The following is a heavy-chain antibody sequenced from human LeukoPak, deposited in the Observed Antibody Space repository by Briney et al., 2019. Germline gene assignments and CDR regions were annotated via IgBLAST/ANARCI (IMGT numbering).Heavy chain of an antibody. D-gene: IGHD3-10*01. CDR2: INPGDSDT. V-gene: IGHV5-51*01. Sequence: GESLKISCQTSGYSFTSSWIGWARQMPGKGLEWMAIINPGDSDTRYSPSFQGQVTISADKSISTVYLQWGSLKASDTAMYYCARQPGAGWFDPWGQGTLVTVSS. CDR3: ARQPGAGWFDP. J-gene: IGHJ5*02. CDR1: GYSFTSSW.